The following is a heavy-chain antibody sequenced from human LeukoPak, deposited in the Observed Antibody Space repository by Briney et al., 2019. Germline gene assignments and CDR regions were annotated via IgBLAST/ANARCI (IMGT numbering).Heavy chain of an antibody. CDR1: GYTFASYY. CDR3: ASPASEPASSGWYFFDH. J-gene: IGHJ4*02. Sequence: ASVRVSCKASGYTFASYYMHWVRQAPGQGLEWIGIINPSIGSTNYAQKFQGGVTMTRDTSTSTVYMDLSSLSSEDTAVYYCASPASEPASSGWYFFDHWGQGTLVTVSS. V-gene: IGHV1-46*01. CDR2: INPSIGST. D-gene: IGHD6-19*01.